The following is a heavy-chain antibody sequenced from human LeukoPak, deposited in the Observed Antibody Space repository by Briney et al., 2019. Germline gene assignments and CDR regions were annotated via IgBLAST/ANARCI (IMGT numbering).Heavy chain of an antibody. CDR3: ARDSGTYNWFDP. D-gene: IGHD1-26*01. CDR2: IDKKDKGYATAT. CDR1: GFTFSGSA. V-gene: IGHV3-73*01. Sequence: GGSLRLSCAASGFTFSGSAIHWVRQSSGKGLEWVGQIDKKDKGYATATAYAASVKGRFTISRDDSINTAYLQMKSLKTEDTALYYCARDSGTYNWFDPWGQGTLVTVSS. J-gene: IGHJ5*02.